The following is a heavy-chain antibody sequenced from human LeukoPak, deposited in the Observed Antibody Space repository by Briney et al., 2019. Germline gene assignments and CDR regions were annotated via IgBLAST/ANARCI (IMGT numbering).Heavy chain of an antibody. V-gene: IGHV4-39*01. J-gene: IGHJ4*02. CDR2: IYYTGSA. Sequence: PSETLSLTCSVSGASLTSSSFYWGWIRHPPGEGLEWIGSIYYTGSADYNPPRKSRVTISVDTSKNQFALKLTSVTAADAAVYYCARHRYCNSSSCYAFDYWGQGTLVTVSS. CDR3: ARHRYCNSSSCYAFDY. CDR1: GASLTSSSFY. D-gene: IGHD2-2*01.